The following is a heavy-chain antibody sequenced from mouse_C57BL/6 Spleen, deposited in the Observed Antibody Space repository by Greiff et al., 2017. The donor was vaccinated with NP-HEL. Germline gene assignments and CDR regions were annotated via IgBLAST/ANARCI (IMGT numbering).Heavy chain of an antibody. D-gene: IGHD1-1*01. CDR1: GYTFTSYD. Sequence: QVQLQQSGPELVKPGASVKLSCKASGYTFTSYDINWVKQRPGQGLEWIGWIYPRDGSTKYNEKFKGKATLTVDTSSSTAYMELHSLTAEDSAVYCCARSDGSYYYGSSPYFDYWGQGTTLTVSS. CDR2: IYPRDGST. CDR3: ARSDGSYYYGSSPYFDY. V-gene: IGHV1-85*01. J-gene: IGHJ2*01.